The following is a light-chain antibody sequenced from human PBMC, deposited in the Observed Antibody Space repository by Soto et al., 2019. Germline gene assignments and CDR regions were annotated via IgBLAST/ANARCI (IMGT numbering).Light chain of an antibody. V-gene: IGLV2-23*03. CDR1: SSDVENYNL. CDR2: EGT. J-gene: IGLJ2*01. CDR3: CSYASGDTFE. Sequence: QSALTQPASVSGSPGQSITISCTGTSSDVENYNLVSWYQHHPGKAPKLMIYEGTKRPSGVSNRFSGSKSGNTASLTISGLQADDEADYYCCSYASGDTFEFGGGTKLTVL.